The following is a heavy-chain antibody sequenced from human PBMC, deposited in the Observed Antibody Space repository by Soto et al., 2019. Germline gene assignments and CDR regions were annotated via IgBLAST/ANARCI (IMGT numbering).Heavy chain of an antibody. D-gene: IGHD3-10*01. Sequence: QLQLQESGPGLVKPSETLSLTCTVSGGSISSSSYYWGWIRQPPGKGLEWIGSIYYSGSTYYNPSLKSRVTISVDTSKNQFSLKLSSVTAADTAVYYCARQNGSGSYSILFDYWGQGTLVTVSS. CDR1: GGSISSSSYY. CDR3: ARQNGSGSYSILFDY. V-gene: IGHV4-39*01. J-gene: IGHJ4*02. CDR2: IYYSGST.